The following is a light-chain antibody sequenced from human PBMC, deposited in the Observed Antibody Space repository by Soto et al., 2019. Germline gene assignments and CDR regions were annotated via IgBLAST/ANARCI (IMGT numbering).Light chain of an antibody. CDR2: DNS. V-gene: IGLV1-40*01. J-gene: IGLJ1*01. Sequence: QSVLTQPPSVSGAPGQRVTISFTGSSSNIGAGYDVHWYQLLPGTAPKLLIYDNSNRPSGVPDRFSGSKSGTSASLAITGLQAEGEADYYCQSYDTSLGGSWVFGTGTKVTVL. CDR1: SSNIGAGYD. CDR3: QSYDTSLGGSWV.